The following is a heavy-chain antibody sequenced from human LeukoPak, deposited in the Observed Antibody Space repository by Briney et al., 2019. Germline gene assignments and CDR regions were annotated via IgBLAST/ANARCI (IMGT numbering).Heavy chain of an antibody. Sequence: GRSLRLSCAASGFTFDDYAMHWVRQAPGKGLEWVSGISWNSGSTDYADSVKGRFTISRDNAKNSLYLQMNSLRAEDTAIYYCAKAEGFFGGYFDHWGQGTLVTVSS. D-gene: IGHD4-23*01. CDR3: AKAEGFFGGYFDH. J-gene: IGHJ4*02. V-gene: IGHV3-9*01. CDR1: GFTFDDYA. CDR2: ISWNSGST.